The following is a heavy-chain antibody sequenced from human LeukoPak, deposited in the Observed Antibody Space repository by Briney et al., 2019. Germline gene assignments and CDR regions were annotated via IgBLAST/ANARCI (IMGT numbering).Heavy chain of an antibody. Sequence: ASGKVSCKASGYTFTTYDINWVRQATGQGLEWMGWLTPNSGNTGYTQKFQGRVTMTRNNSISTAYMELSSLRSEDTAVYYCARGRGSGHKENWFDPWGQGTLVTVSS. V-gene: IGHV1-8*01. J-gene: IGHJ5*02. CDR2: LTPNSGNT. CDR3: ARGRGSGHKENWFDP. D-gene: IGHD6-19*01. CDR1: GYTFTTYD.